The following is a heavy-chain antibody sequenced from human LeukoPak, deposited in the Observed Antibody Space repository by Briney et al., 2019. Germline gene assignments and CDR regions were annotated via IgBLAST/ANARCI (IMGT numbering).Heavy chain of an antibody. CDR2: INPNSGGT. CDR1: GYTFTSYD. J-gene: IGHJ4*02. Sequence: ASVKVSCKASGYTFTSYDINWVRQATGQGLEWMGWINPNSGGTNYAQKFQGRVTMTRDTSISTAYMELSRLRSDDTAVYYCARAEDIVGPHRPFDYWGQGTLVTVSS. CDR3: ARAEDIVGPHRPFDY. V-gene: IGHV1-2*02. D-gene: IGHD5-12*01.